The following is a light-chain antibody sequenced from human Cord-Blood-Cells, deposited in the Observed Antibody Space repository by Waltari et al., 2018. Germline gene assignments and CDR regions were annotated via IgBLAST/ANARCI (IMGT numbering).Light chain of an antibody. Sequence: NFMLTQPHSVSESPGKTVTISCTRSSGSIASNYVQWYQQRPGSAPTTVSYEDNQRPAGVPDRFSGSIDSSSNSASLTISGLNTEDEADYYCQSYDSSNWVFGGGTKLTVL. J-gene: IGLJ3*02. CDR3: QSYDSSNWV. CDR2: EDN. V-gene: IGLV6-57*03. CDR1: SGSIASNY.